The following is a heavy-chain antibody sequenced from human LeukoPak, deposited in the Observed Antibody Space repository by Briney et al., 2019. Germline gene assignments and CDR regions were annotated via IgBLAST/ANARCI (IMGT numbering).Heavy chain of an antibody. CDR1: GFTFSNYA. CDR3: AKSIFSGSYSPFDY. Sequence: GGSLRLSCVASGFTFSNYAMHWVRQAPGKGLEWVAVISYDGSNKYYADSEKGRFTISRDNSKNTLYLQMNSLRAEDTAVYYCAKSIFSGSYSPFDYWGQGTLVTVSS. J-gene: IGHJ4*02. V-gene: IGHV3-30*18. D-gene: IGHD1-26*01. CDR2: ISYDGSNK.